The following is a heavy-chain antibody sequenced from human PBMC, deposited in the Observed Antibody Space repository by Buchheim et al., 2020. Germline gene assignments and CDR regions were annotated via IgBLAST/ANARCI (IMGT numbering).Heavy chain of an antibody. Sequence: EVQLVESGGSVVRPGGSLRLSCAASGFNFDAYGMSWVRQVPGKGLEWVSGISWNGGRTTYADSVKGRFTVSRDSAKSSTYLQLDSLRAEDTAFYYCARDSSCSGGDCYLFDYWGQGTL. CDR2: ISWNGGRT. V-gene: IGHV3-20*04. J-gene: IGHJ4*02. CDR1: GFNFDAYG. D-gene: IGHD2-21*02. CDR3: ARDSSCSGGDCYLFDY.